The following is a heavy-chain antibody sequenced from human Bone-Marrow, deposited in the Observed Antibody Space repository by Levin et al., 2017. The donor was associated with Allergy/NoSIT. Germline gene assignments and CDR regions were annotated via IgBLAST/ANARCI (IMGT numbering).Heavy chain of an antibody. CDR2: IYYSGDT. Sequence: SETLSLTCSFSGGSFSTYYWNWIRQPPGKGLEWIGYIYYSGDTNSNPSLKSRATISLETSKNQFSLSLSSVTAADTALYYCASGHCTDGACLLDYWGQGTLVTVAS. D-gene: IGHD2-8*01. CDR3: ASGHCTDGACLLDY. J-gene: IGHJ4*02. V-gene: IGHV4-59*01. CDR1: GGSFSTYY.